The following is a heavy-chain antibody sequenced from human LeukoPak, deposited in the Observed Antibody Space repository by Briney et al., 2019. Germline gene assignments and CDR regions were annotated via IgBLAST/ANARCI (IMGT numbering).Heavy chain of an antibody. Sequence: SVKVSCKASGGTFSGYTISWVRQAPGQGLEWMGRIIPILGIANYAQKFQGRVTITADKSTSTAYMELSSLRSEDTAVYYCAREGVITGTTIDYAFDIWGQGTMVTVSS. V-gene: IGHV1-69*04. J-gene: IGHJ3*02. CDR3: AREGVITGTTIDYAFDI. CDR2: IIPILGIA. CDR1: GGTFSGYT. D-gene: IGHD1-7*01.